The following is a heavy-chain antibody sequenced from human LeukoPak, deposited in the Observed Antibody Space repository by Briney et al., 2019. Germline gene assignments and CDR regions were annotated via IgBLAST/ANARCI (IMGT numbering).Heavy chain of an antibody. V-gene: IGHV4-4*07. J-gene: IGHJ4*02. Sequence: SETLSLTCTVSGGSISSYYWSWIRQPAGKGLEWIGRIYTCGSTNYNPSLKGRVTMSVDTSKNQFSLKLSSVTAADTAVYYCARWGYSYGNFDYWGQGTLVTVSS. CDR1: GGSISSYY. CDR3: ARWGYSYGNFDY. CDR2: IYTCGST. D-gene: IGHD5-18*01.